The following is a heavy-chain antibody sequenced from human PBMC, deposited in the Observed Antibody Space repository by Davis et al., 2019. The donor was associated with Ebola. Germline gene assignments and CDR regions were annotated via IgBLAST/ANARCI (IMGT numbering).Heavy chain of an antibody. CDR3: ARGGEYCTNGVCLPYYYAMDV. D-gene: IGHD2-8*01. Sequence: PGGSLRLSCAASGFTFGSYAMTWARQVPGKGLEWVSTVTSSGGSTYYANSVKGRFTISRDNSKNTLYLQMNSLRAEDTAVYYCARGGEYCTNGVCLPYYYAMDVWGQGTTVTVSS. J-gene: IGHJ6*02. CDR2: VTSSGGST. V-gene: IGHV3-23*01. CDR1: GFTFGSYA.